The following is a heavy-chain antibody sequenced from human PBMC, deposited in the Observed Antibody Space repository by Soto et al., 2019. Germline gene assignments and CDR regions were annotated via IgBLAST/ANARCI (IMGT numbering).Heavy chain of an antibody. V-gene: IGHV3-30-3*01. CDR3: ARVHAVVVAASDY. J-gene: IGHJ4*02. CDR1: GFTFSSYA. Sequence: QVQLVESGGGVVQPGRSLRLSCAASGFTFSSYAMHWVRQAPGKGLEWVAVISYDGSNKYYADSVKGRFTISRDNSKNTLYLQMNSLRAEDTGVYYCARVHAVVVAASDYWGQGTLVTVSS. CDR2: ISYDGSNK. D-gene: IGHD2-15*01.